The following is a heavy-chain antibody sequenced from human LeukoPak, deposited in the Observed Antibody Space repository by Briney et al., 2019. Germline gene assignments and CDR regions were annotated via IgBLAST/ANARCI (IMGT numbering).Heavy chain of an antibody. V-gene: IGHV3-23*01. CDR3: ARSPGATTVTYGARFDY. CDR2: ISGGGGSI. CDR1: GFTFSSYA. J-gene: IGHJ4*02. Sequence: QTGRSLRLSCAASGFTFSSYAMSWVRQAPGKGLEWVSAISGGGGSIYYADSVKGRFTISRDNSKNTLYLQMNSLRAEDTAVYYCARSPGATTVTYGARFDYWGQGTLVTVSS. D-gene: IGHD4-17*01.